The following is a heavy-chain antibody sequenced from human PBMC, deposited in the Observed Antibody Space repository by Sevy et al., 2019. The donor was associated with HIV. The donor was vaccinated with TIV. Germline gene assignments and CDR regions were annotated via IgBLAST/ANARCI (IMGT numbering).Heavy chain of an antibody. CDR2: IIPIFGTA. CDR1: GGTFSSYA. D-gene: IGHD2-15*01. Sequence: ASVKVSCKASGGTFSSYAISWVRQAPGQGLEWMGGIIPIFGTANYAQKFQGRVTITADESTSTAYMELSSLRSEDTAVYYCARGFCGGGSSYPRHYFDYWGQGTLVTVSS. CDR3: ARGFCGGGSSYPRHYFDY. J-gene: IGHJ4*02. V-gene: IGHV1-69*13.